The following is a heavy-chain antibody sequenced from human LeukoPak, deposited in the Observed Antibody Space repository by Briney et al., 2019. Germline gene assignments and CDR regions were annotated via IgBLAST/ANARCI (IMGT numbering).Heavy chain of an antibody. J-gene: IGHJ4*02. CDR3: ASPGREMATILDY. CDR2: IYYSGST. V-gene: IGHV4-39*01. Sequence: SETLSLTCTVSGGTISSYYWGWLRQPPGKGLEWIGSIYYSGSTYYNPSLKSRVTISVDTSKNQFSLKLSSVTAADTAVYYCASPGREMATILDYWGQGTLVTVSS. D-gene: IGHD5-24*01. CDR1: GGTISSYY.